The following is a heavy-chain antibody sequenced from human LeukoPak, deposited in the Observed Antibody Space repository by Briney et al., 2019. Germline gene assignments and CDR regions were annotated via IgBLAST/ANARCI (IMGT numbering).Heavy chain of an antibody. Sequence: GGSLRLSCAASGFTFRSYGMHWVRQAPGKGLEWVAVISYDGSNKYYADSVKGRFTISRDNSKNTPYLQMTSLRAEDTAVYYCARDLKERIGSWAFDYWGQGTLVTVSS. V-gene: IGHV3-30*03. D-gene: IGHD6-13*01. CDR3: ARDLKERIGSWAFDY. CDR1: GFTFRSYG. CDR2: ISYDGSNK. J-gene: IGHJ4*02.